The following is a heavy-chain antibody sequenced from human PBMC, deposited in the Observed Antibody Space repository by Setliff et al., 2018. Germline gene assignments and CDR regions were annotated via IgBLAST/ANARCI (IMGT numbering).Heavy chain of an antibody. CDR3: ARGGVDTAMVYYFDY. D-gene: IGHD5-18*01. Sequence: PSETLSLTCTVSGGSISSHYRSWIRQPPGKGLEWIGSIYYSGSTNYNPSLKSRVTISVDTSKNQFSLKLSSVTAADTAVYYCARGGVDTAMVYYFDYWGQGTLVTVSS. J-gene: IGHJ4*02. CDR2: IYYSGST. CDR1: GGSISSHY. V-gene: IGHV4-59*11.